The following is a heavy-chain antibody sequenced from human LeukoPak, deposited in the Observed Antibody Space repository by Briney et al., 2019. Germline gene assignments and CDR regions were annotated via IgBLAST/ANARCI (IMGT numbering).Heavy chain of an antibody. CDR2: IYYSGST. D-gene: IGHD3-10*01. Sequence: PSETLSLTCTVSGGSISSGDYYWSWIRQPPGKGLEWIGYIYYSGSTYYNPSLKSRVTISVDTSKNQFSLKLSSVTAADTAVYYCASEGRITMVRGVIMGVQHWSQGTLVTVSS. J-gene: IGHJ1*01. CDR1: GGSISSGDYY. V-gene: IGHV4-30-4*01. CDR3: ASEGRITMVRGVIMGVQH.